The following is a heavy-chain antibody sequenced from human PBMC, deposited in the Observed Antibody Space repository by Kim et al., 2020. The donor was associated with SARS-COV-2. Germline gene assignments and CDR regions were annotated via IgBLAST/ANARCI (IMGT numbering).Heavy chain of an antibody. J-gene: IGHJ5*02. CDR1: GFTFDDYA. CDR2: ISGDGGST. V-gene: IGHV3-43*02. Sequence: GGSLRLSCAASGFTFDDYAMHWVRQAPGKGLEWVSLISGDGGSTYYADSVKGRFTISRDNSKNSLYLQMNSLRTEDTALYYCAKDQDIVVVPAAIGWFDPWGQGTLVTVSS. D-gene: IGHD2-2*01. CDR3: AKDQDIVVVPAAIGWFDP.